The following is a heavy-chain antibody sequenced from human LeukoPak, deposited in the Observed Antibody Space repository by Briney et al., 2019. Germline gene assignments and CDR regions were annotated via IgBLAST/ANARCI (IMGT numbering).Heavy chain of an antibody. CDR1: GFTFSSYS. CDR2: ISSSSSYI. D-gene: IGHD2-2*02. J-gene: IGHJ3*02. Sequence: GGSLRLSCAASGFTFSSYSMNWVRQAPGKGLEWVSSISSSSSYIYYADSVKGRFTISRDNAKNSLYLQMNSLRAEDTAVYYCARGASIVVVPAAILGAFDIWGQGTMVTVSS. V-gene: IGHV3-21*01. CDR3: ARGASIVVVPAAILGAFDI.